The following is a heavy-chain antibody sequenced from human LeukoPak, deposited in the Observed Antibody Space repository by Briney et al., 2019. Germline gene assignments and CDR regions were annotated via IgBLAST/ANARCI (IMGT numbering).Heavy chain of an antibody. V-gene: IGHV3-30*03. CDR1: GFTFSSYG. J-gene: IGHJ6*03. CDR2: ISYDGSNK. CDR3: ARLNQASEWELIEPYYMDV. D-gene: IGHD1-26*01. Sequence: GGSLRLSCAASGFTFSSYGMHWVRQAPGKGLEWAAVISYDGSNKYYADSVKGRFTISRDNSKNTLYLQMNSLRAEDTAVYYCARLNQASEWELIEPYYMDVWGKGTTVTVSS.